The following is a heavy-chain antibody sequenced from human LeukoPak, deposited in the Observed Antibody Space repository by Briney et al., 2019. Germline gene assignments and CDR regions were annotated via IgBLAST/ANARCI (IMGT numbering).Heavy chain of an antibody. CDR2: ITSGGHI. Sequence: GGSLRLSCAASGFTFSSYSMNWVCQAPGKGLEWVSSITSGGHIYYPDSLKGRFTISRDNAKNSLYLQMNSLRAEDTAVYYCARDFGRFLEWLPASYYFDYWGQGTLVTVSS. J-gene: IGHJ4*02. D-gene: IGHD3-3*01. V-gene: IGHV3-21*04. CDR1: GFTFSSYS. CDR3: ARDFGRFLEWLPASYYFDY.